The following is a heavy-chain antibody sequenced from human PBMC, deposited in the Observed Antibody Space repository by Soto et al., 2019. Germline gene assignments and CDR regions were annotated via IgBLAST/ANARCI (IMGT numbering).Heavy chain of an antibody. Sequence: PGGSLRRSCAASGITFSSYWMYWVRQAPGKGLVWVSRIKTDGSITSYADSVKGRFTVSRDNARDMLYLQMNSLRAEDTAVYYCAKDMNSVPEYWGQGTLVTVSS. V-gene: IGHV3-74*01. CDR3: AKDMNSVPEY. J-gene: IGHJ4*02. CDR2: IKTDGSIT. D-gene: IGHD1-7*01. CDR1: GITFSSYW.